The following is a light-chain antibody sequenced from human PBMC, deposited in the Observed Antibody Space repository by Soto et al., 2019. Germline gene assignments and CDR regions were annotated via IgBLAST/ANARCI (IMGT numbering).Light chain of an antibody. Sequence: DIQMTQSPTTLSGSVGDRVTITCRASQTISSWLAWYQQKPWKAPKILIYKASTLKSGVPSRFSGSGAGTEFTLTISSLQPDDFATYNCQHYNSYSEAFGQGAKEDIK. CDR1: QTISSW. CDR3: QHYNSYSEA. CDR2: KAS. J-gene: IGKJ1*01. V-gene: IGKV1-5*03.